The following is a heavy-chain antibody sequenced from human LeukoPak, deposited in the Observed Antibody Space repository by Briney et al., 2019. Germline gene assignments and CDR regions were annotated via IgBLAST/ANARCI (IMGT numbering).Heavy chain of an antibody. Sequence: PSETLSLTCTVSGGSISSSSYYWGWIRQPPGKGLEWIGSFYYSGSTYYNPSLKSRVTISVDTSKNQFSLKLSSVTAADTAVYYCARLRVAYEDYDFWSGPTYNWFDPWGQGTLVTVSS. CDR3: ARLRVAYEDYDFWSGPTYNWFDP. J-gene: IGHJ5*02. CDR2: FYYSGST. V-gene: IGHV4-39*01. CDR1: GGSISSSSYY. D-gene: IGHD3-3*01.